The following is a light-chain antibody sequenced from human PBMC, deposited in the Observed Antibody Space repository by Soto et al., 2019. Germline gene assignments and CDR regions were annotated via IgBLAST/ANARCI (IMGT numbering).Light chain of an antibody. CDR1: QSLLHSNGYNY. V-gene: IGKV2-28*01. J-gene: IGKJ1*01. CDR2: LGS. Sequence: DIVMTQSPLSPPVTPGEPASISCRSSQSLLHSNGYNYLDWYLQKPGQSPQLLIYLGSNRASGVPDRFSGSGSGTDFTLKISRVEAEDVGVYYCMQGGTFGQGTKVDIK. CDR3: MQGGT.